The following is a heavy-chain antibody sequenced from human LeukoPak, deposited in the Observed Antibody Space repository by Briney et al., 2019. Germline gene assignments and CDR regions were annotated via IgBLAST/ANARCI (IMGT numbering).Heavy chain of an antibody. J-gene: IGHJ5*02. V-gene: IGHV1-18*01. D-gene: IGHD3-10*01. CDR1: GYTLTSYG. Sequence: ASVKVSCKASGYTLTSYGISRVRQAPGQGLEWMGWISAYNGNTNYAQKLQGRVTMTTDTPTSTAYMELRSLRSDDTAVYYCARDGVVKVLWFGELGFDPWGQGTLVTVSS. CDR2: ISAYNGNT. CDR3: ARDGVVKVLWFGELGFDP.